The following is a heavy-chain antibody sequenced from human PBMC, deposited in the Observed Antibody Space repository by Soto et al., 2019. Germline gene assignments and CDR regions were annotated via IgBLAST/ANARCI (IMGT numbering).Heavy chain of an antibody. CDR3: ARDSLRKSGYYPYCCDP. D-gene: IGHD3-22*01. Sequence: QVQLVQSGAEVKKPGSSVKVSCKASGGTFSSYAISWVRQAPGQGLEWMGEIIPIFGTANYAQKFQGRVTITPDDSTSTDYIELSRLRSEESRVYYCARDSLRKSGYYPYCCDPWGQGTLVTVSS. J-gene: IGHJ5*02. V-gene: IGHV1-69*05. CDR1: GGTFSSYA. CDR2: IIPIFGTA.